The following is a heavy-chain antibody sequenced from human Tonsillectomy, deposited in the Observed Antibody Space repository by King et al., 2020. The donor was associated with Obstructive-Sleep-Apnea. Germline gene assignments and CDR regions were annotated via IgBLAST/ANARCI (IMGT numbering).Heavy chain of an antibody. V-gene: IGHV3-30*02. CDR3: AKPLRRAFGDYFDY. CDR2: MRYDGSDK. J-gene: IGHJ4*02. D-gene: IGHD3-16*01. CDR1: GFTFSNYG. Sequence: VQLVESGGGVVQPGGSLRLSCAASGFTFSNYGMHWVLQAPGKGLDWVAFMRYDGSDKYYTDSVKGRFTISRDSSKHTLYLQMKSLRTEDTAVYYCAKPLRRAFGDYFDYWGQGTLVTVSS.